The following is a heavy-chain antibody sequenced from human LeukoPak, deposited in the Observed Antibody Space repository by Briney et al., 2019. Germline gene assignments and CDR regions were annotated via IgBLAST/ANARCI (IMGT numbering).Heavy chain of an antibody. D-gene: IGHD2-2*01. V-gene: IGHV4-38-2*02. CDR2: NYYSGST. J-gene: IGHJ3*02. CDR1: GYSISSGYY. CDR3: ASTNCSSTSCYLRIYAFGI. Sequence: PSETLSLTCTVSGYSISSGYYWSWIRQPPGKGLEGFGYNYYSGSTNYNPSLKSRVTISVDTSKNQFSLKLSSVTAADTAVYYCASTNCSSTSCYLRIYAFGIWGQGTMVTVSS.